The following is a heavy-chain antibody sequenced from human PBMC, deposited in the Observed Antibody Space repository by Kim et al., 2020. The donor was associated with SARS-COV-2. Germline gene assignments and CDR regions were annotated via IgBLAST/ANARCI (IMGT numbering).Heavy chain of an antibody. CDR3: ARDKPLWRVDTAMDY. J-gene: IGHJ4*02. D-gene: IGHD5-18*01. CDR2: ISYDGSNK. CDR1: GFSFSTYD. Sequence: GGSLRLSCAASGFSFSTYDMHWVRQAPGKGLECVAVISYDGSNKYYADFVKGRFTISRDNSKNTLYLQMNSLSSEDTALYYCARDKPLWRVDTAMDYWGQGTLVTVSS. V-gene: IGHV3-30*04.